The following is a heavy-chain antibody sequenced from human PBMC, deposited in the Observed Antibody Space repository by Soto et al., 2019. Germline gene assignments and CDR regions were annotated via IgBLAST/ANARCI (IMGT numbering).Heavy chain of an antibody. CDR2: MSWNSGSI. Sequence: SLRLSFSASGFPFDVYAMHWVRPAPGKGLEWVSGMSWNSGSIGYADSVKGRFTISRDNAKNSLYLQMNSLRAEDTALYYCAKSPGYYYYYYGMDVWGQGTTVPVS. CDR1: GFPFDVYA. V-gene: IGHV3-9*01. J-gene: IGHJ6*02. CDR3: AKSPGYYYYYYGMDV.